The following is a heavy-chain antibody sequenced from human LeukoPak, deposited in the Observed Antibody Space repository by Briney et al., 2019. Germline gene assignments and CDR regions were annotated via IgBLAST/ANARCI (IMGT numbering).Heavy chain of an antibody. Sequence: SETLSLTCTVSGGSVNSGSYYWNWIRQPPGKGLEWIGYIYYSGSTNYNPSLKSRVTISVDTSKNQFSLKLSSVTAADTAVYYCAREILGYYDNYFDYWGQGTLVTVSS. CDR2: IYYSGST. CDR1: GGSVNSGSYY. V-gene: IGHV4-61*01. CDR3: AREILGYYDNYFDY. D-gene: IGHD3-22*01. J-gene: IGHJ4*02.